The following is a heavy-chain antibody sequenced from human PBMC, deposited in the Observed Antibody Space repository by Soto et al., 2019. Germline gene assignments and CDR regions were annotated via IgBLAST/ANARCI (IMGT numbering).Heavy chain of an antibody. D-gene: IGHD1-1*01. CDR3: ARVTPGNNLYYFSGLDV. CDR1: GFTFDTYG. CDR2: ISYEGSNT. J-gene: IGHJ6*02. Sequence: GGSLRLSCVASGFTFDTYGIHWVRQAPGKGLQWVALISYEGSNTYYADSVRGRFTISRDNSKNTLYLQINALRPEDTGVYYCARVTPGNNLYYFSGLDVWGQGISVTVSS. V-gene: IGHV3-30-3*01.